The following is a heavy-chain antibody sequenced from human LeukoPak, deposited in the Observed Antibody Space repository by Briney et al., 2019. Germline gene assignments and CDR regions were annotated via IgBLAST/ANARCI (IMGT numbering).Heavy chain of an antibody. D-gene: IGHD3-22*01. Sequence: SQTLSLTCTVSGGSISSGSYYWGWIRQPPGKGLEWIGSIYYSGSTYYNPSLKSRVTISVDTSKNQFSLKLSSVTAADTAVYDCARDRYYYDKTTYHPVASFDYWGPGTLVTVSS. CDR2: IYYSGST. V-gene: IGHV4-39*07. CDR3: ARDRYYYDKTTYHPVASFDY. J-gene: IGHJ4*02. CDR1: GGSISSGSYY.